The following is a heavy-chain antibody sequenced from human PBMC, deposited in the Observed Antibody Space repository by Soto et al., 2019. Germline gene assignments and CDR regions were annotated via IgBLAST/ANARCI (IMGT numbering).Heavy chain of an antibody. V-gene: IGHV3-30-3*01. Sequence: GGSLRLSCAASGFTFSSYAMHWVRQAPGKGLEWVALISYDGSDKDYADSVKGRFTISRDNSRNTLFLQMNSLRPEDTAVYYCARHYHKYYESSGYYRSPAYWGQGTLVTVYS. CDR1: GFTFSSYA. D-gene: IGHD3-22*01. CDR3: ARHYHKYYESSGYYRSPAY. CDR2: ISYDGSDK. J-gene: IGHJ4*02.